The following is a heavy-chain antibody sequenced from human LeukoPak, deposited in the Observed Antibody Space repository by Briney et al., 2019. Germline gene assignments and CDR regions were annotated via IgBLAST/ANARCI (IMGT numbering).Heavy chain of an antibody. CDR1: GGSISSSSYY. V-gene: IGHV4-39*07. J-gene: IGHJ5*02. Sequence: SETLSLTCTVSGGSISSSSYYWGWIRQPPGKGLEWIGSIYYSGSTYYNPSLKSRVTISVDTSKNQFSLKLSSVIAADTAVYYCAREVSYSSSWQRTNWFDPWGQGTLVTVSS. CDR3: AREVSYSSSWQRTNWFDP. CDR2: IYYSGST. D-gene: IGHD6-13*01.